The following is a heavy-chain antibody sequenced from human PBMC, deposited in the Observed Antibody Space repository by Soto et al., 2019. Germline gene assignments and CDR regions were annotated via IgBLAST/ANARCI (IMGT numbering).Heavy chain of an antibody. CDR1: GFTFDDYG. CDR2: INWNGGST. Sequence: EVQLVESGGGVVRPGGSLRLSCAASGFTFDDYGMSWVRQAPGKGLEWVSGINWNGGSTGYADSVKGRFTISRDNAKNSLYLKMNSLRAEDTALYHCARESYDYIWGGPYYFDYWGQGTLVTVSS. V-gene: IGHV3-20*01. D-gene: IGHD3-16*01. J-gene: IGHJ4*02. CDR3: ARESYDYIWGGPYYFDY.